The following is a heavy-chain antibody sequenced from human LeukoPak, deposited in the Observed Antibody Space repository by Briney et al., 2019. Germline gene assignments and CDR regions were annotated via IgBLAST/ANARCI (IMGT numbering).Heavy chain of an antibody. Sequence: GGSLRLSCAASGFTFSSYAMHWVRQAPGKGLEWVAFIRYDGSNKYYADSVKGRFTTSRDNSKNTLYLQMNSLRAEDTAVYYCAKDLSIVVVVAATPSSYFDYWGQGTLVTVSS. CDR3: AKDLSIVVVVAATPSSYFDY. J-gene: IGHJ4*02. CDR2: IRYDGSNK. V-gene: IGHV3-30*02. D-gene: IGHD2-15*01. CDR1: GFTFSSYA.